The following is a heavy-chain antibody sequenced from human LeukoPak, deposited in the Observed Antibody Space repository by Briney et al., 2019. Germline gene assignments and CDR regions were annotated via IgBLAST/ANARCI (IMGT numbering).Heavy chain of an antibody. CDR2: INPNSGGT. D-gene: IGHD3-3*01. J-gene: IGHJ4*02. CDR1: GYTFTGYY. CDR3: ARALGYDFWSGSSRPPFFDY. V-gene: IGHV1-2*02. Sequence: ASEKVSCKASGYTFTGYYMHWVRQAPGQGLEWMGWINPNSGGTNYAQKFQGRVTMTRDTSISTAYMELSRLRSDDTAVYYCARALGYDFWSGSSRPPFFDYWGQGTLVTVSS.